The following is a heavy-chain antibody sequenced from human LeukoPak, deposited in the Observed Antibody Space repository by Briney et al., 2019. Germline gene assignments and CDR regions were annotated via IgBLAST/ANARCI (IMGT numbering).Heavy chain of an antibody. CDR2: ISVSGATV. CDR1: GFTVSSNY. V-gene: IGHV3-48*01. Sequence: GGSLRPSCAASGFTVSSNYMAWVRQAPGKGLEWVSYISVSGATVYYADSVKGRFTISRDNARNSLYLQMNSLRAEDTAVYYCARDSGSYYDRLDCWGQGTLVTVSS. D-gene: IGHD3-22*01. J-gene: IGHJ4*02. CDR3: ARDSGSYYDRLDC.